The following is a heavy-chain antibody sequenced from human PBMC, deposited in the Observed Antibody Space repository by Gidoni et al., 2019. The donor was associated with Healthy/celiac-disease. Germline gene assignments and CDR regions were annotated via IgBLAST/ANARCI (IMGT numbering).Heavy chain of an antibody. CDR3: ARARTGGPYDY. CDR1: GGTFSSYA. V-gene: IGHV1-69*01. J-gene: IGHJ4*02. CDR2: IIPIFGTA. Sequence: QVQLVQSGAEVKKPGSSVKVSCKDSGGTFSSYAISWVRQAPGQGLEWMGGIIPIFGTANDAQKFQGRVTLTADESTSTSYMELSSLRSEDTAVYYCARARTGGPYDYWAREPWSPSPQ.